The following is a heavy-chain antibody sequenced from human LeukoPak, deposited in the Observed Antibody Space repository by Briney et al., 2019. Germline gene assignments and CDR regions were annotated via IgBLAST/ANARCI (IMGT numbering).Heavy chain of an antibody. CDR2: IYPGDSDT. CDR3: ARVRYCSTTSCYTSFAPFDY. D-gene: IGHD2-2*01. Sequence: GEPLKISCKASGYSFTSYWIGWVRQMPGKGLEWMGIIYPGDSDTRYSPSFQGQVTISADKSISTAYLQWSSLKASDTAMYYCARVRYCSTTSCYTSFAPFDYWGQGTLVTVSS. J-gene: IGHJ4*02. V-gene: IGHV5-51*01. CDR1: GYSFTSYW.